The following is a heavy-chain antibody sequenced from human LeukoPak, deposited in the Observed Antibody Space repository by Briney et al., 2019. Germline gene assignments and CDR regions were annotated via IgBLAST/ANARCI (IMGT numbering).Heavy chain of an antibody. J-gene: IGHJ4*02. D-gene: IGHD1-26*01. CDR3: AKEQSSKGFFDY. Sequence: GGSLRLSCAASGFTFSSFAMSWVRQAPGKGLEWVSAISGSGTRTYYADSMRGRFTISRDNSKNTLYLQMNSLRAEDTAVYYCAKEQSSKGFFDYWGQGTLVTVSS. CDR1: GFTFSSFA. CDR2: ISGSGTRT. V-gene: IGHV3-23*01.